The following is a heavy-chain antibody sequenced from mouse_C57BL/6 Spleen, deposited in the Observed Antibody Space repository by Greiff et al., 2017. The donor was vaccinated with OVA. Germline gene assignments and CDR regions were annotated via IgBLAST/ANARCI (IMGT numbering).Heavy chain of an antibody. V-gene: IGHV1-55*01. CDR3: ARNLKWYFDV. J-gene: IGHJ1*03. Sequence: VQLQQPGAELVKPGASVKMSCKASGYTFTSYWITWVKQRPGQGLEWIGDSYPGSGSTNYNEKFKSKATLTVDTSSSTAYMQLSSLTSEDSAVYYCARNLKWYFDVWGTGTTVTVSS. CDR2: SYPGSGST. CDR1: GYTFTSYW.